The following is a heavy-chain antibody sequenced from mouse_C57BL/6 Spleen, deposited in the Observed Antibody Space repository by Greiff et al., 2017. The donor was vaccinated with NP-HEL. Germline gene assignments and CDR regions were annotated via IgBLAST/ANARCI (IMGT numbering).Heavy chain of an antibody. V-gene: IGHV1-80*01. CDR2: IYPGDGDT. J-gene: IGHJ2*01. Sequence: QVQLKESGAELVKPGASVKISCKASGYAFSSYWMNWVKQRPGKGLEWIGQIYPGDGDTNYNGKFKGKATLTADKSSSTAYMQLSSLTSEDSAVYFCARSTAQATDYWGQGTTLTVSS. D-gene: IGHD3-2*02. CDR1: GYAFSSYW. CDR3: ARSTAQATDY.